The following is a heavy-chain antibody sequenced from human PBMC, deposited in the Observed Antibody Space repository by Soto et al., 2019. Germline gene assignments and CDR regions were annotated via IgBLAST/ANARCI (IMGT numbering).Heavy chain of an antibody. CDR1: GFTFSSYA. V-gene: IGHV3-30-3*01. CDR2: ISYDGSNK. CDR3: EGAGCDGGSSYTRVGLRYGMDV. J-gene: IGHJ6*02. Sequence: QVQLVESGGGVVQPGRSLRLSCAASGFTFSSYAMYWVRQAPGKGLEWVAVISYDGSNKYYADSVKGRFTISRDNSKNTLYQQMNNLRAEDTAVYYGEGAGCDGGSSYTRVGLRYGMDVWGQGTTVTVSS. D-gene: IGHD2-15*01.